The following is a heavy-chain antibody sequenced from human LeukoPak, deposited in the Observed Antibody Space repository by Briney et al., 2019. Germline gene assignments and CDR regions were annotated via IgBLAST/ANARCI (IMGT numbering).Heavy chain of an antibody. V-gene: IGHV1-8*01. Sequence: GASVKVSCKASGYTFTSYDINWVRQATGLGLEWMGWMNPNSGNTGYAQKFQGRVTMTRNTSISTAYMELSSLRSEDTAVYYCARGKQLVPDLLYYGMDVWGQGTTVTVSS. J-gene: IGHJ6*02. CDR2: MNPNSGNT. D-gene: IGHD6-13*01. CDR1: GYTFTSYD. CDR3: ARGKQLVPDLLYYGMDV.